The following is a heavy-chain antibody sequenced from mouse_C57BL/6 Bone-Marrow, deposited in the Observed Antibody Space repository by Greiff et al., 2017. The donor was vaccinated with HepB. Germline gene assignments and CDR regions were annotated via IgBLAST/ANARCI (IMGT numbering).Heavy chain of an antibody. V-gene: IGHV14-4*01. Sequence: EVKLQESGAELVRPGASVKLSCTASGFNIKDDYMHWVKQRPEQGLEWIGWIDPENGDTEYASKFQGKATITADTSSNTAYLQLSSLTSEDTAVYYCTPYSNYYAMDYWGQGTSVTVSS. CDR1: GFNIKDDY. D-gene: IGHD2-5*01. CDR3: TPYSNYYAMDY. J-gene: IGHJ4*01. CDR2: IDPENGDT.